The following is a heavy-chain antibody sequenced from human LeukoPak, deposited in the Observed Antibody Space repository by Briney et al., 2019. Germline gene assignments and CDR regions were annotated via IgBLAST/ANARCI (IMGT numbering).Heavy chain of an antibody. V-gene: IGHV4-38-2*02. J-gene: IGHJ4*02. D-gene: IGHD6-13*01. CDR2: IYHGGST. CDR3: ARVTSSSWFEGYFDY. Sequence: SETLSLTCTVSGYSISSGYYWGWIRQPPGKGLGWIGNIYHGGSTYYNPSLKSRVTMSGDTSKNQFSLNLSSVPAADTAVYYCARVTSSSWFEGYFDYWGQGTLVTVSS. CDR1: GYSISSGYY.